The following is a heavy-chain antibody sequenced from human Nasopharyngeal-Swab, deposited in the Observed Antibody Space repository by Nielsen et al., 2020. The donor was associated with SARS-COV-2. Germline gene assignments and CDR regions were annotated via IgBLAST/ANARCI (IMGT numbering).Heavy chain of an antibody. CDR3: TKGDSSSSSLDY. V-gene: IGHV3-30*18. Sequence: VRQAPGKGLEWVAVISYDGRNKYYADSLKGRFTISRDNSKNTLYLQMNSLRAEDTAVYYCTKGDSSSSSLDYWGQGTLVTVSS. CDR2: ISYDGRNK. D-gene: IGHD6-13*01. J-gene: IGHJ4*02.